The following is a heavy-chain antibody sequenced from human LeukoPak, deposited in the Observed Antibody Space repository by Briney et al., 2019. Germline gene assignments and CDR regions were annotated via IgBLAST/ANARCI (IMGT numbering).Heavy chain of an antibody. D-gene: IGHD3-16*01. J-gene: IGHJ6*04. CDR1: GFTFSSDE. Sequence: PGGSLRLSCAASGFTFSSDEMNWGCLGPPQGLERVSYISSCDSSINYANSALGRFTISRDNAKNSLYLQMNSLRAEDTAVYYCARENHLGYYYYGMDAWGKGTTVTVSS. V-gene: IGHV3-48*03. CDR3: ARENHLGYYYYGMDA. CDR2: ISSCDSSI.